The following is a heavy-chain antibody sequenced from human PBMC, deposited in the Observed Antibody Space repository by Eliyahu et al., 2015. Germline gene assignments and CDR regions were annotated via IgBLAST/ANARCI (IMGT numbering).Heavy chain of an antibody. CDR2: IDXDDNK. Sequence: QVTLRESGPALVXPTQTLTLTCTXXGFSXXTXGXCVSXIRQPPGKALEWLAPIDXDDNKYYSTSLKTRLTISKDTSKNQVVLTLTNMDPVDTATYFCARRYPGYCSGGSCFDWYDPWGQGTLVTVSS. D-gene: IGHD2-15*01. CDR3: ARRYPGYCSGGSCFDWYDP. J-gene: IGHJ5*02. V-gene: IGHV2-70*01. CDR1: GFSXXTXGXC.